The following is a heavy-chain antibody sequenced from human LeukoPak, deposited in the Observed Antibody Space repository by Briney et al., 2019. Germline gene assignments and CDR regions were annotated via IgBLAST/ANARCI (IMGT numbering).Heavy chain of an antibody. V-gene: IGHV4-59*11. Sequence: SETLSLTCTVSGGSISSHYWNWIRRPPGKGLEWIGYIYYSGSTNYNPSLKSRVTTSVDTSKNQFSLKLSSVTAADTAVYYCARETTVVTPGRSDVFDIWGQGTMVTVSS. CDR2: IYYSGST. CDR3: ARETTVVTPGRSDVFDI. CDR1: GGSISSHY. J-gene: IGHJ3*02. D-gene: IGHD4-23*01.